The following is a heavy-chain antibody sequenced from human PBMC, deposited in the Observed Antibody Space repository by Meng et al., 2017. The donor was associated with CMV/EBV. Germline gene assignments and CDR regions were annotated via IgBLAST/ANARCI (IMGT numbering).Heavy chain of an antibody. V-gene: IGHV4-59*01. CDR1: GGSISSDY. Sequence: SETLSPTRPVAGGSISSDYWSWTRQPPGKGLEWIGYINYSGSTNYNPSLKGRVTISVDTSKNQFSLKLSSVTAADTAVYYCARTSARGTFDYWGQGTLVTVSS. CDR2: INYSGST. CDR3: ARTSARGTFDY. J-gene: IGHJ4*02.